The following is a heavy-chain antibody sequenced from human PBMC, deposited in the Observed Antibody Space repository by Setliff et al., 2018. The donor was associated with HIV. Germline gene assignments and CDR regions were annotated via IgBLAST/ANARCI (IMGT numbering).Heavy chain of an antibody. V-gene: IGHV4-61*09. CDR1: GDSINSATYY. D-gene: IGHD3-22*01. J-gene: IGHJ4*02. Sequence: KPSETLSLTCNVSGDSINSATYYWTWIRQPVGKGLDWVGHHNTKWGTNYNPSLKSRASISVDKSRNHFSLKLSGMTAADTGMYYCARSGCHGRSCYSGSVIVYWGQGTLVTVSS. CDR2: HNTKWGT. CDR3: ARSGCHGRSCYSGSVIVY.